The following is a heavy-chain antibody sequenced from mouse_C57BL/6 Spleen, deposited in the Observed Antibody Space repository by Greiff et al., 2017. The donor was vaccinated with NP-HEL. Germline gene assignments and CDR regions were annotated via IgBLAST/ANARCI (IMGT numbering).Heavy chain of an antibody. CDR2: INPNNGGT. D-gene: IGHD5-1*01. CDR1: GYTFTDYN. CDR3: ARVGVPHYFDY. V-gene: IGHV1-18*01. J-gene: IGHJ2*01. Sequence: EVQLQQSGPELVKPGASVKIPCKASGYTFTDYNMDWVKQSHGKSLEWIGDINPNNGGTIYNQKFKGKATLTVHKSSSTAYMELRSLTSEDTAVYYCARVGVPHYFDYWGQGTTLTVSS.